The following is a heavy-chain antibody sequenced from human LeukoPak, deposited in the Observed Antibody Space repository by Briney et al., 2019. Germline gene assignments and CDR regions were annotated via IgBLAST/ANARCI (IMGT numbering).Heavy chain of an antibody. J-gene: IGHJ5*02. D-gene: IGHD2-15*01. CDR2: MNPNSGNT. CDR3: ARVRGVCSGGSCYPNWFDP. Sequence: ASVKVSCKASGYTFTSYDINWVRPATGQGLEWMGWMNPNSGNTGYAQKFQGRVTITRNTSISTAYMELSSLRSEDTAVYYCARVRGVCSGGSCYPNWFDPWGQGTLVTVSS. CDR1: GYTFTSYD. V-gene: IGHV1-8*03.